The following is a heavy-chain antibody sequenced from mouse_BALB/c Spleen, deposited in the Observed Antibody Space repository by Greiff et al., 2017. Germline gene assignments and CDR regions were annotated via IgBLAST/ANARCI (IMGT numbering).Heavy chain of an antibody. CDR1: GYTFTSYY. V-gene: IGHV1S81*02. Sequence: QVQLQQSGAELVKPGASVKLSCKASGYTFTSYYMYWVKQRPGQGLEWIGEINPSNGGTNFNEKFKRKATLTVDKSSSTAYMQLSSLTSEDSAVYYCTRSKTGASGYMDYWGQGTTLTVSS. J-gene: IGHJ2*01. CDR3: TRSKTGASGYMDY. CDR2: INPSNGGT. D-gene: IGHD4-1*01.